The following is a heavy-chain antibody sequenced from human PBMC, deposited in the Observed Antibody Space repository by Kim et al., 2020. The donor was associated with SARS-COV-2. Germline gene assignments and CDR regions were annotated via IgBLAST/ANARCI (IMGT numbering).Heavy chain of an antibody. J-gene: IGHJ4*02. CDR3: SKGGVCGGDCQSFAY. D-gene: IGHD2-21*01. Sequence: GGSLRLSCEASGFTFSSYAMTWVRQAPGKGLEWVSGISGSGGSTSSADSVKGRFTISRDNSKDTLELQMNSLRAEDTAVYYCSKGGVCGGDCQSFAYWGQGALGTVSS. V-gene: IGHV3-23*01. CDR2: ISGSGGST. CDR1: GFTFSSYA.